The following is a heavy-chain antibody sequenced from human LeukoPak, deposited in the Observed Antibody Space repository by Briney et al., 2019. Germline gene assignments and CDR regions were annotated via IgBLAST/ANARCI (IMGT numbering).Heavy chain of an antibody. CDR1: GFIFNHYA. D-gene: IGHD4-11*01. Sequence: GGSLRLSCEASGFIFNHYALHWVRQAPNKGLEWVAVIWSEGTNRYYADSVKGRFSIFRDDSQKRVFLQMNSLRAEDTAVYYCVRDAQRGFDYSNSLQYWGQGALVTVSS. V-gene: IGHV3-33*01. CDR3: VRDAQRGFDYSNSLQY. J-gene: IGHJ4*02. CDR2: IWSEGTNR.